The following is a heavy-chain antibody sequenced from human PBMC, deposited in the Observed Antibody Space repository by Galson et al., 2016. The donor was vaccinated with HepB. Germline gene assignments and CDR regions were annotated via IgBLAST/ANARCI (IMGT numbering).Heavy chain of an antibody. Sequence: SLRLSCAASGFGVTNNYMTWVRQAPGKGLEWVSLIYSAGDTNYAASVKGRFTISRDNSKNMMYLHMNSLRVEDTAVYYCARDGGVKVGGDYWGQGTLVTVSS. J-gene: IGHJ4*02. CDR1: GFGVTNNY. CDR3: ARDGGVKVGGDY. V-gene: IGHV3-53*01. CDR2: IYSAGDT. D-gene: IGHD1-26*01.